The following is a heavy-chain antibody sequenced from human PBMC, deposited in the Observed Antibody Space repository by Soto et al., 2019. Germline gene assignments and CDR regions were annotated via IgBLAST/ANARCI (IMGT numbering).Heavy chain of an antibody. CDR2: ISGSGGST. CDR3: AKDHGMDV. CDR1: GFTFSDYA. J-gene: IGHJ6*02. V-gene: IGHV3-23*01. Sequence: LRLSCVASGFTFSDYAMAWVRQSPGKGLEWVSSISGSGGSTYYADSVKGRFTISRDNSKNTVFLQMNSLRAEDTAVYYCAKDHGMDVWGQGATVTVSS.